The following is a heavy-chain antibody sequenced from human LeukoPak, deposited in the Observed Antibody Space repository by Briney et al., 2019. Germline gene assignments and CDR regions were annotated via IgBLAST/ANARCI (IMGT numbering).Heavy chain of an antibody. CDR3: ARGEEFDWSNAFDI. CDR2: ISSSSSYI. V-gene: IGHV3-21*01. J-gene: IGHJ3*02. Sequence: PGGSLRLSCAASGFTFSSYSMNWVRQAPGKGLEWVSSISSSSSYIYYADSVKGRFTISRDNAKNSLYLQMNSLRAEDTAVYYCARGEEFDWSNAFDIWGQGTMVTVSS. CDR1: GFTFSSYS. D-gene: IGHD3-9*01.